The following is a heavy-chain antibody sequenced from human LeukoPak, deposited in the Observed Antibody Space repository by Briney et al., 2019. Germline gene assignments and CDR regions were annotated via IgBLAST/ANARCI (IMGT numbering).Heavy chain of an antibody. Sequence: LVASVKVSCKASGYTFTDYYMQWVPQAPGQGLEWMGWFNPNSGGTNYAQKFQGRVTMTRDTSISTAYMELSRLRSDDTAVYYCARGGLSSTSRFIDYWGQGTLVTVSS. CDR3: ARGGLSSTSRFIDY. D-gene: IGHD2-2*01. V-gene: IGHV1-2*03. CDR2: FNPNSGGT. CDR1: GYTFTDYY. J-gene: IGHJ4*02.